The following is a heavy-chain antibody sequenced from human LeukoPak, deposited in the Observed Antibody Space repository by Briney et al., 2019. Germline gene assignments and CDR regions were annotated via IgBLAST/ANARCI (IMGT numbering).Heavy chain of an antibody. D-gene: IGHD3-22*01. J-gene: IGHJ3*02. CDR1: GYTFTSNY. CDR2: IIPIFGTA. CDR3: ARDGHRRYYYDSSGREDAFDI. V-gene: IGHV1-69*06. Sequence: SVKVSCKAFGYTFTSNYMHWVRQAPGQGLGWMGGIIPIFGTANYAQKFQGRVTITADKSTSTAYMELSSLRSEDTAVYYCARDGHRRYYYDSSGREDAFDIWGQGTMVTVSS.